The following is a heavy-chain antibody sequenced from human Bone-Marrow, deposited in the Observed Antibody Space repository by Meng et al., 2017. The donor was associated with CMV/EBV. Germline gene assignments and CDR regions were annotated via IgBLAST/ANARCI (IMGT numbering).Heavy chain of an antibody. CDR2: IYYSGST. CDR3: ASYSGSMEGLEY. D-gene: IGHD1-26*01. J-gene: IGHJ4*02. CDR1: GSAVSSGSYY. Sequence: SDTLSPTCTVSGSAVSSGSYYWRWIRQPPGKGLEWIGYIYYSGSTNYNPSHKSRVTISVDTSKNQFSLKLSSVNAADTAVYYCASYSGSMEGLEYWGQGTLVTVSS. V-gene: IGHV4-61*01.